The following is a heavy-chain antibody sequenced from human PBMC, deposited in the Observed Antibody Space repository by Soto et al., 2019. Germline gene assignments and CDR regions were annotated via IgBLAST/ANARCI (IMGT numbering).Heavy chain of an antibody. CDR2: IYYSGST. V-gene: IGHV4-59*01. CDR3: VRGGIGGRGFDY. D-gene: IGHD1-26*01. CDR1: GGSISSYY. J-gene: IGHJ4*02. Sequence: LRETLSLTCTVSGGSISSYYWSWIRQPPGKGLEWIGYIYYSGSTNYNPSLKSRVTISVDTSKNQFSLKLSSVTAADTAVYYCVRGGIGGRGFDYWGQGTLVTVSS.